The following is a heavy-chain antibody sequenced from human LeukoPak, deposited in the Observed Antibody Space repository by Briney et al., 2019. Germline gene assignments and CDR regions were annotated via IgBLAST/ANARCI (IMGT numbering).Heavy chain of an antibody. D-gene: IGHD3-9*01. CDR3: ARDFGPTGLTGYYRRIDY. V-gene: IGHV3-23*01. CDR2: ISGSGGST. CDR1: GFTFSSYA. Sequence: PGGSLRLSCAASGFTFSSYAMSWVRQAPGKGLEWVSAISGSGGSTYYADSVKGRFTISRDNSKNTLYLQMNSLRAEDTAVYYCARDFGPTGLTGYYRRIDYWGQGTLVTVSS. J-gene: IGHJ4*02.